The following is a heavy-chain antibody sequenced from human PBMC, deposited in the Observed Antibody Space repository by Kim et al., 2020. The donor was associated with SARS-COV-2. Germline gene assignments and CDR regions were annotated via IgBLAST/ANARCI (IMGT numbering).Heavy chain of an antibody. CDR1: GFTFSNSA. CDR3: AKDDNCNSIDV. CDR2: INSNGSST. Sequence: GGSLRLSCAASGFTFSNSAMHWVRQAPGEGLLWVSRINSNGSSTTHADSVKGRFTISRDNAKNTLHLQLNSLRAEDTAVYYCAKDDNCNSIDVWCLRTT. V-gene: IGHV3-74*03. D-gene: IGHD1-1*01. J-gene: IGHJ6*02.